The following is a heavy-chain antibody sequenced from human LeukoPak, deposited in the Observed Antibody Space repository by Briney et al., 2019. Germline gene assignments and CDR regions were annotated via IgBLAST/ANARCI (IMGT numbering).Heavy chain of an antibody. Sequence: PGGSLRLSCAASGFTFSSYMMNWVRQAPGKGLDWLSYISSDSGDIHYADSVKGRFTISRDNAKKSLYLQMNSLRAEDTAVYYCASDTGPVDYWGQGTLVTVSS. V-gene: IGHV3-48*01. CDR2: ISSDSGDI. J-gene: IGHJ4*02. CDR3: ASDTGPVDY. D-gene: IGHD4-17*01. CDR1: GFTFSSYM.